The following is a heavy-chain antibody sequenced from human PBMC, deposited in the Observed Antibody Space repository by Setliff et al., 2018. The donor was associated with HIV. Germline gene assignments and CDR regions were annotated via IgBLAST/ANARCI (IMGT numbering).Heavy chain of an antibody. CDR3: ARSQGYFDWLSLGAFDY. CDR1: GYTFSSNA. D-gene: IGHD3-9*01. Sequence: ASVKVSCKASGYTFSSNAIHWVRQAPGQSLEWMGWINAGNGNTKYSQKFQGRVSITRDTSASTVHMELSSLRSEGTAIYYCARSQGYFDWLSLGAFDYWGQGTLVTVSS. CDR2: INAGNGNT. J-gene: IGHJ4*02. V-gene: IGHV1-3*01.